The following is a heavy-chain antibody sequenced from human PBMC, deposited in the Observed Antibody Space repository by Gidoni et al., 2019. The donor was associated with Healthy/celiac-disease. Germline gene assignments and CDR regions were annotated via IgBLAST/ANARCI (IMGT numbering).Heavy chain of an antibody. CDR1: GFTFSSYW. CDR3: ARDPGIAAAAAYYYYGMDV. Sequence: EVQLVESGGGLVQPGGSLRLSCAASGFTFSSYWMHWVRQAPGKGLVLVSRINRDGSSTSYADSVKGRFTISRDNAKNTLYLQMNSLRAEDTAVYYCARDPGIAAAAAYYYYGMDVWGQGTTVTVSS. CDR2: INRDGSST. J-gene: IGHJ6*02. V-gene: IGHV3-74*01. D-gene: IGHD6-13*01.